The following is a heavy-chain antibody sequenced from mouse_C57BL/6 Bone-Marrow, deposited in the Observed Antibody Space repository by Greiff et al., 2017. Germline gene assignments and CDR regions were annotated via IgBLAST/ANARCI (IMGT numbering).Heavy chain of an antibody. J-gene: IGHJ3*01. CDR3: ARVGGWSSWFAY. CDR1: GYTFTDYN. D-gene: IGHD2-3*01. V-gene: IGHV1-18*01. Sequence: DVKLVESGPEPVKPGASVKIPCKASGYTFTDYNMDWVKQSHGKSLEWIGDINPNNGGTIYNQKFKGKATLTVDKSSSTAYMELRSLTSEDTAVYYCARVGGWSSWFAYWGQGTLVTVSA. CDR2: INPNNGGT.